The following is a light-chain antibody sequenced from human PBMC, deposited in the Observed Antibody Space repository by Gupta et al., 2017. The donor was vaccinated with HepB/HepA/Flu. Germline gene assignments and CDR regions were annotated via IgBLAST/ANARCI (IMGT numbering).Light chain of an antibody. CDR2: TTN. J-gene: IGLJ2*01. CDR3: QDHFSGAVV. V-gene: IGLV7-43*01. CDR1: TGVVTSTYY. Sequence: QPVVTQEPSVTASPGGTVTLTCASNTGVVTSTYYPSWFQKKPGQAPMLVIYTTNNKLSWTPARFSGSLPVATVALTLSGALAEDEADYYCQDHFSGAVVFGGGTKMTVL.